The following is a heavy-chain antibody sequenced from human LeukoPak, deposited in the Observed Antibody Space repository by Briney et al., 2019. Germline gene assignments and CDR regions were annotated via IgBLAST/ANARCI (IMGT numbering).Heavy chain of an antibody. J-gene: IGHJ4*02. D-gene: IGHD3-16*01. CDR1: GFTFSSYW. CDR2: INSDGSST. V-gene: IGHV3-74*01. CDR3: ARTPSRPSGPLGY. Sequence: PGGSQTLSCAASGFTFSSYWMHWVRQAPGKGLVWVSRINSDGSSTSYADSVKGRFTISRDNAKNTLYLQMNSLRAEDTAVYYCARTPSRPSGPLGYWGQGNLLTVSS.